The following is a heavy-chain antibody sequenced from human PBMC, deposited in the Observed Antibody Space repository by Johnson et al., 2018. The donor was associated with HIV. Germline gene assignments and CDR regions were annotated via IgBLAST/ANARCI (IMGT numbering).Heavy chain of an antibody. CDR1: GFTFSNYG. CDR2: VSYDGNNR. D-gene: IGHD6-13*01. V-gene: IGHV3-33*08. J-gene: IGHJ3*02. CDR3: VSGTQQLVLGTRAFDI. Sequence: QVQLVESGGGVVQPGRSLRLSCAASGFTFSNYGMHWVRQAPGKGLEWVAVVSYDGNNRNYADSVRGRFTISRDTSKNTVDLQMNSLRAEDTAIYYGVSGTQQLVLGTRAFDIWGQGTMVTVSS.